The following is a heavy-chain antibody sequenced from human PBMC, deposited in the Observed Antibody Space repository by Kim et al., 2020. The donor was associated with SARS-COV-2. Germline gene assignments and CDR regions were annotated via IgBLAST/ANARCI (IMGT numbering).Heavy chain of an antibody. CDR2: ISSSSGYI. CDR3: ARDHRDYYDIGEDYFFD. CDR1: GFIFRSFS. J-gene: IGHJ4*01. V-gene: IGHV3-21*01. Sequence: GGSLRLSCAASGFIFRSFSMNWVRQAPGKGLEWVSSISSSSGYIYYADSVKGRFTISRDNSKNSLYLQMNSLRAEDTAMYYCARDHRDYYDIGEDYFFD. D-gene: IGHD3-22*01.